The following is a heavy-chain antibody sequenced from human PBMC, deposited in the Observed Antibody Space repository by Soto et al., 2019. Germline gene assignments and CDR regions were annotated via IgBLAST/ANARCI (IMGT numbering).Heavy chain of an antibody. CDR2: IYSSGST. D-gene: IGHD5-18*01. CDR3: FFQAEDGIRALRSVSAFMLKRSSDL. V-gene: IGHV4-31*02. Sequence: PGKGLEWIGYIYSSGSTHYNPSLQSRLSMSLDTSGNQFSLKLTSVTVADTAVYFFFFQAEDGIRALRSVSAFMLKRSSDL. J-gene: IGHJ2*01.